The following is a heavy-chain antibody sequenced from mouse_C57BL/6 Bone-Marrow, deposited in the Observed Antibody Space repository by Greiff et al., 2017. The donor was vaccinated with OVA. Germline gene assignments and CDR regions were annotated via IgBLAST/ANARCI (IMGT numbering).Heavy chain of an antibody. V-gene: IGHV1-15*01. Sequence: VQLQQSGAELVRPGASVTLSCKASGYTFTDYEMHWVKQTPVHGLEWIGAIDPETGGTAYNQKFKGKAILTADKSSSTAYMELRSLTSEDEAFYDYTRRFITTVGARYFDVWGTGTTVTVSA. CDR2: IDPETGGT. CDR1: GYTFTDYE. CDR3: TRRFITTVGARYFDV. D-gene: IGHD1-1*01. J-gene: IGHJ1*03.